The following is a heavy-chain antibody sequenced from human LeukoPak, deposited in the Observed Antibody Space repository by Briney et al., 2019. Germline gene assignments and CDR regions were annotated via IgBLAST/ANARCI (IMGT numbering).Heavy chain of an antibody. D-gene: IGHD2-2*01. CDR3: AKVQGYCSSTSCHAEYFQH. V-gene: IGHV3-23*01. J-gene: IGHJ1*01. Sequence: GGSLRLSCAASGFTFSSYAMSWVRQAPGKALEWVSAISGSGGSTYYADSVKGRFTIYRDNSKNTLYLQMNSLRAEDTAVYYCAKVQGYCSSTSCHAEYFQHWGQGTLVTVSS. CDR2: ISGSGGST. CDR1: GFTFSSYA.